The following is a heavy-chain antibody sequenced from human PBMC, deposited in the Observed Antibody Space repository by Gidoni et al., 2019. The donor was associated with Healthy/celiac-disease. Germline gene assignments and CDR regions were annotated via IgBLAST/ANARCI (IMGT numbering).Heavy chain of an antibody. CDR2: IRSKANSYAT. Sequence: EVQLVQSGRGLVQPGGSLKLSCAASGFTFSGSAMHWVRQASGNGLEWVGRIRSKANSYATAYAASVKGRFTISRDDSKNTAYLQMNSLKTEETGVYYCTRSTRGAPFDYWGQGTLVTVSS. D-gene: IGHD2-15*01. CDR3: TRSTRGAPFDY. CDR1: GFTFSGSA. J-gene: IGHJ4*02. V-gene: IGHV3-73*01.